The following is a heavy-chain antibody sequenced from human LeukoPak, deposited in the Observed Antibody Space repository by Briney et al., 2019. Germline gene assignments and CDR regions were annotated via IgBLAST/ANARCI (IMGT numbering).Heavy chain of an antibody. CDR3: ARDGKSSSWYDY. V-gene: IGHV3-21*01. CDR2: TSSSSSYI. CDR1: GFTFSSYS. D-gene: IGHD6-13*01. Sequence: GGSLRLSCAASGFTFSSYSMNWVRQAPGKGLEWVSSTSSSSSYIYYADSVKGRFTISRDNAKNSLYLQMNSLRAEDTAVYYCARDGKSSSWYDYWGQGTLVTVSS. J-gene: IGHJ4*02.